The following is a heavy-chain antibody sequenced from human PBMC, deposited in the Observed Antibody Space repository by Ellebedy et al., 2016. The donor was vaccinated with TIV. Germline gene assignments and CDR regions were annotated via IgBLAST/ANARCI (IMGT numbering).Heavy chain of an antibody. CDR2: VIPIIVAV. CDR1: GDILSSYA. J-gene: IGHJ4*02. D-gene: IGHD6-19*01. Sequence: AASVKVSCKASGDILSSYAISWVRRPPGQGLEWLGGVIPIIVAVNYAQDFQGRVTITADAFTYTSHMLLSSLRSDDTAIYYCVRIEDGGWALDHWGQGTLVTVSS. V-gene: IGHV1-69*13. CDR3: VRIEDGGWALDH.